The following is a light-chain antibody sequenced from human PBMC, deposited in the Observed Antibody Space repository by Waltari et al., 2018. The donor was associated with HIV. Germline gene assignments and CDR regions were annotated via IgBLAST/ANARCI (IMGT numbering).Light chain of an antibody. J-gene: IGKJ3*01. Sequence: DIQMTQSPSSLSASVGDRVTITCRASQDISIYLNWYQQKPGKAPKLLIYGAYDLETGVPSRFSGSGSGTDFTFTISSLQPADIATYYCQQYDDVPVTFGPGTKVEIK. CDR2: GAY. V-gene: IGKV1-33*01. CDR1: QDISIY. CDR3: QQYDDVPVT.